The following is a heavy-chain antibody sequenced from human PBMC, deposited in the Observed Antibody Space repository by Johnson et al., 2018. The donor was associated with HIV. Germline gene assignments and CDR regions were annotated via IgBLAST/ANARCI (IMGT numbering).Heavy chain of an antibody. Sequence: VQLVESGGGVVRPGGSLRLSCAASGFTFHDYGMSWVRQAPGKGLEWVSGINWNGGSTGYADSLKGRFTISRDNAKNSLYLQMNSLRAEDTALYYCARDLVVVVAASKGNAFDFWGQGTMVTVSS. V-gene: IGHV3-20*04. J-gene: IGHJ3*01. CDR3: ARDLVVVVAASKGNAFDF. D-gene: IGHD2-15*01. CDR2: INWNGGST. CDR1: GFTFHDYG.